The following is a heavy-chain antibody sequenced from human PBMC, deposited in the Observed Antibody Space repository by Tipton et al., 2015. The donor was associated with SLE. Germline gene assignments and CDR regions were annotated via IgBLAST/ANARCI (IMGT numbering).Heavy chain of an antibody. CDR2: ISSNGGST. Sequence: SLRLSCSASGFTFSSYAMHWVRQAPGKGLEYVSAISSNGGSTYHADSVKGRFTISRDNSKNTLYLQMSSLRAEDTAVYYCARRYFDWLSSENTMDVWGQGTTVTVSS. V-gene: IGHV3-64D*08. CDR1: GFTFSSYA. D-gene: IGHD3-9*01. J-gene: IGHJ6*02. CDR3: ARRYFDWLSSENTMDV.